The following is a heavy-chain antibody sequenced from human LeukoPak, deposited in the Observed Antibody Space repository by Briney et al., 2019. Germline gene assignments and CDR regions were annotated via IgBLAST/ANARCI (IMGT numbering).Heavy chain of an antibody. CDR3: AKDHLLWFGESGSMDV. CDR1: GFTFSSYS. CDR2: ISSSSSYI. J-gene: IGHJ6*02. V-gene: IGHV3-21*01. D-gene: IGHD3-10*01. Sequence: GGSLRLSCAASGFTFSSYSMNWVRQAPGKGLEWVSSISSSSSYIYYADSVKGRFTISRDNAKNSLYLQMNSLRAEDTAVYYCAKDHLLWFGESGSMDVWGQGTTVTVSS.